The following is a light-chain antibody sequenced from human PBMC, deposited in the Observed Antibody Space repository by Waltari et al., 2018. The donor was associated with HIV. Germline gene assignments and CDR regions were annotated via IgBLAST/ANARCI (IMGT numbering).Light chain of an antibody. CDR3: QQYSITPIT. CDR1: QSVLYNSNNKNY. V-gene: IGKV4-1*01. J-gene: IGKJ2*01. CDR2: WAS. Sequence: DIVMTQSPDSLAVSLGGRATMNCKSSQSVLYNSNNKNYLAWYQQKPGQPPKLLIYWASTRESGVPDRFSVCGSCTDFTLTISSLQADDVAVYYCQQYSITPITFGQGTKLEIK.